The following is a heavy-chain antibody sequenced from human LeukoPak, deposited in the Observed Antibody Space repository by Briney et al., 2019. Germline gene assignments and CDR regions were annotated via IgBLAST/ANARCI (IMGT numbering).Heavy chain of an antibody. Sequence: PSETLSLTCTVSGYSISSGYYWGWIRQPPGKGLEWIGSIYHSGSTYYNPSLKSRVTISVDTSKNQFSLKLSSVTAADTAVYYCARAVGASEGVDYWGQGTLVTVSS. CDR1: GYSISSGYY. V-gene: IGHV4-38-2*02. J-gene: IGHJ4*02. D-gene: IGHD1-26*01. CDR2: IYHSGST. CDR3: ARAVGASEGVDY.